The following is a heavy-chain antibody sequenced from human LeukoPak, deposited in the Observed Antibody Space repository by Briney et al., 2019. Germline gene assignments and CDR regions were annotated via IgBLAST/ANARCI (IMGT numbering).Heavy chain of an antibody. V-gene: IGHV3-30*04. Sequence: PGGSLRVSCGASGFSFTKYAMDWVRQAPGKGLEWVAIISKDGSMRYYADSVKGRFTVSRDNSNNAVYLQMNSLKSEDTAVCYCAGEKFDIWGQGTMVTVSA. CDR1: GFSFTKYA. CDR2: ISKDGSMR. CDR3: AGEKFDI. J-gene: IGHJ3*02.